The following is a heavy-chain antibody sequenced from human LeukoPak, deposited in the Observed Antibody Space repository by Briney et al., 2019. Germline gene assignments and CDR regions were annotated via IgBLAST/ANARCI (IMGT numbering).Heavy chain of an antibody. D-gene: IGHD1-14*01. J-gene: IGHJ4*02. Sequence: PGGSLRLSCAASGFTVITNDMTWVRQAPGKGLEWVSVLYSDGNTKYADSVQGRFTISRDNSKNTLYLEVNSLSPDDTAVYYCARGVEPLAANTLAYWGQGTPVTVSS. CDR3: ARGVEPLAANTLAY. V-gene: IGHV3-53*01. CDR2: LYSDGNT. CDR1: GFTVITND.